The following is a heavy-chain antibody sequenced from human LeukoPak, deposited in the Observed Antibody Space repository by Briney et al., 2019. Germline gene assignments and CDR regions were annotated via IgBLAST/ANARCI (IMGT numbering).Heavy chain of an antibody. CDR3: AKVLPGTGTLDY. CDR2: ISGSGGST. J-gene: IGHJ4*02. D-gene: IGHD1-1*01. V-gene: IGHV3-23*01. Sequence: GGSLRLSCAASGFTFSSYGMSWVRQAPGKGLEWVSAISGSGGSTYYADSVKGRFTISRDNSKYTLYLQMNSLRAEDTAVYYCAKVLPGTGTLDYWGQGTLVTVSS. CDR1: GFTFSSYG.